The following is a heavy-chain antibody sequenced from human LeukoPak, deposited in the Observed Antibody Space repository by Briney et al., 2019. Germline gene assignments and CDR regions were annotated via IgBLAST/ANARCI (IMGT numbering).Heavy chain of an antibody. J-gene: IGHJ4*02. CDR3: FREGGD. CDR1: GFTFSNYY. D-gene: IGHD3-10*01. Sequence: GRSLRLSCVASGFTFSNYYMHWVRQAPGKGLEWVAIISDDGERKFYADSVRGRITISRDNAKNTLYLQMNSLRAEDTAIYYCFREGGDWGQGTLVAVSS. CDR2: ISDDGERK. V-gene: IGHV3-30*03.